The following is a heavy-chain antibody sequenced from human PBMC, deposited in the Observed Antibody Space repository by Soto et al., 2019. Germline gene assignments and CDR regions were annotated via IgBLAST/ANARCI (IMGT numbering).Heavy chain of an antibody. CDR3: ARRGYYDFWSGYYTLSYFDY. Sequence: ETLSLTCTVSGGSISSSSYYWGWIRQPPGKGLEWIGSIYYSGSTYYNPSLKSRVTISVDTSKNQFSLKLSSVTAADTAVYYCARRGYYDFWSGYYTLSYFDYWGQGTLVTVSS. D-gene: IGHD3-3*01. J-gene: IGHJ4*02. CDR2: IYYSGST. V-gene: IGHV4-39*01. CDR1: GGSISSSSYY.